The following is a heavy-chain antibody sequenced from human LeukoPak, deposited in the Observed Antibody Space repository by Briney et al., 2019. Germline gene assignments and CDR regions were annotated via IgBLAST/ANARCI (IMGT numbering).Heavy chain of an antibody. J-gene: IGHJ3*02. CDR1: GFTFSSYG. D-gene: IGHD3-22*01. V-gene: IGHV3-23*01. Sequence: GGTLRLSCAASGFTFSSYGMSWVRQAPGKGLEWVSAISGSGGSTYYADSVKGRFTISRDNSKNTLYLQMNSLRAEDTAVYYCAKDVYYYDSSGYFLLGAFDIWGQGTMVTVSS. CDR3: AKDVYYYDSSGYFLLGAFDI. CDR2: ISGSGGST.